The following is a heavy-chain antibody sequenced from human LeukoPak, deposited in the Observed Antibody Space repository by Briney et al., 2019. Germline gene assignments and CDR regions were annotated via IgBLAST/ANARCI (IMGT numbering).Heavy chain of an antibody. CDR3: ARDARGYSYIDY. Sequence: SETLSLTCTVSGGSISSYYWSWIRQPPGKGLEWIAYIYYSGSTNYNPFLKSRVTISVDTSKNQFSLKLGSVTAADTAVYYCARDARGYSYIDYWGQGTLVTVSS. J-gene: IGHJ4*02. V-gene: IGHV4-59*13. CDR2: IYYSGST. CDR1: GGSISSYY. D-gene: IGHD5-18*01.